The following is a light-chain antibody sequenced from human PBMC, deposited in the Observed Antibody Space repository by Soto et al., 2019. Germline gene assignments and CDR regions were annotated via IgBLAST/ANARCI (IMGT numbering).Light chain of an antibody. CDR3: MQGTHWPPYT. Sequence: DVVMTQSPLSLPVTLGQPASISCRSSQSLLHTDGNTYLNWFQQRPGQSPRRLIYKVSNRDSGVPDRFSGSGSGTDFTLKISRVEAEDIGVYYCMQGTHWPPYTFGQGIKLEI. J-gene: IGKJ2*01. CDR2: KVS. V-gene: IGKV2-30*02. CDR1: QSLLHTDGNTY.